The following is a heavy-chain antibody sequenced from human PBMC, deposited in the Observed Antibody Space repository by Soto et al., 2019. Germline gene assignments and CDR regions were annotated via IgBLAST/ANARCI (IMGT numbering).Heavy chain of an antibody. V-gene: IGHV1-46*04. J-gene: IGHJ6*02. Sequence: QVQLVQSGAEVKKPGASVKVSCKASGYTFTSFYMHWMRQAPGQGLEWMGIINPTGTTTDYAQKLQGRVTMTRDTFASTYYMELCSLTSEDTAVYYCAKPQIARQYYYGMEVWGQGTAVTVSS. CDR1: GYTFTSFY. CDR2: INPTGTTT. CDR3: AKPQIARQYYYGMEV.